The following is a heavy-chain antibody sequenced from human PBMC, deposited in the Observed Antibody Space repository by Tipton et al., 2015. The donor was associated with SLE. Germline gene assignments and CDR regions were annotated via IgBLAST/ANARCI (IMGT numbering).Heavy chain of an antibody. Sequence: TLSLTCTVSGASIRSYYWSWIRQPPGKGLEWIGYMYYSGNSDYNPSLKSRVTISVDTSKNQFSLKLSSVTAADTAVYYCARVWEAVAGTEYFQHWGQGTLVTVSS. CDR3: ARVWEAVAGTEYFQH. CDR2: MYYSGNS. V-gene: IGHV4-59*01. J-gene: IGHJ1*01. CDR1: GASIRSYY. D-gene: IGHD6-19*01.